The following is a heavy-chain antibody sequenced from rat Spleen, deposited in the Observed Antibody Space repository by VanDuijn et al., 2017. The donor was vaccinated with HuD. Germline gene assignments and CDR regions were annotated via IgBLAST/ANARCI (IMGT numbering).Heavy chain of an antibody. V-gene: IGHV5-19*01. CDR1: GFTFSNYG. J-gene: IGHJ2*01. Sequence: EVQLVESGGGLVQPGRSLKLSCAASGFTFSNYGMHWIRQAPTKGLEWVASISPSGGSTYYPDSVKGRFTILRDDSKSSIYLQMNNLKEEDTAIYYCAWWYWGQGVMVTVSS. D-gene: IGHD1-1*01. CDR3: AWWY. CDR2: ISPSGGST.